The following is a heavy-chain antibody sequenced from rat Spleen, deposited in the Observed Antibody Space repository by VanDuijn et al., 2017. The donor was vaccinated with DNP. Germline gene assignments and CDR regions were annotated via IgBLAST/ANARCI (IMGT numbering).Heavy chain of an antibody. Sequence: EVQLVESGGGFVQPGRSLKLSCAASGFTLSDYGMAWVRQAPTKGLEWVSSINTDGGSTYYPDSVKGRFTISRDNAKSTLYLQMDSLRSEDTATYYCARQILRVYGVMDAWGQGASVTVSS. V-gene: IGHV5-29*01. CDR1: GFTLSDYG. J-gene: IGHJ4*01. CDR3: ARQILRVYGVMDA. D-gene: IGHD1-9*01. CDR2: INTDGGST.